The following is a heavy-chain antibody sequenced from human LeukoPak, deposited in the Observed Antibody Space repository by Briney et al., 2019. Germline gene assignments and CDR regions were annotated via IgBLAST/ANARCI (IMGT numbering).Heavy chain of an antibody. Sequence: SETLSLTCAVYGGSFSGYYWSWIRQPPGKGLEWIGEINHSGSTNYIPSLKSRVTISVDTSKNQFSLKLSSVTAADTAVYFCARAPEFSSGWLLDTWGQGILVTVSS. CDR1: GGSFSGYY. CDR3: ARAPEFSSGWLLDT. J-gene: IGHJ5*02. V-gene: IGHV4-34*01. CDR2: INHSGST. D-gene: IGHD6-19*01.